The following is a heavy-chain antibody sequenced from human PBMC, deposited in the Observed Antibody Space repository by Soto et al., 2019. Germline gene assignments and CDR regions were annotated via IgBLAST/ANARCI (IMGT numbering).Heavy chain of an antibody. CDR2: TYHRGIT. D-gene: IGHD3-22*01. Sequence: SETLSLTCDVSGYSISSGHYWGWIRQPTGKGLESIGITYHRGITHYNPSLKSRVTISVDTSKNQFSLNLKSVAAADTAVYYCARGFHSFDSGGYCYFDSWGQGTLVTVSS. CDR1: GYSISSGHY. CDR3: ARGFHSFDSGGYCYFDS. V-gene: IGHV4-38-2*01. J-gene: IGHJ4*02.